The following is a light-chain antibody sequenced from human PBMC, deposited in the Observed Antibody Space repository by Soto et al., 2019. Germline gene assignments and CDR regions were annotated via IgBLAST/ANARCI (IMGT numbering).Light chain of an antibody. Sequence: QSVLTQPPSASGSPGQSVTITCTGTSSDVGGYNYVSWYQQHPGKAPKLMIYEVTKRPSGVPDRFSGSKSGNTASLTVSGLQGEDEADYYCNSYAGIANWVFGGGTKLTVL. V-gene: IGLV2-8*01. CDR2: EVT. CDR1: SSDVGGYNY. J-gene: IGLJ3*02. CDR3: NSYAGIANWV.